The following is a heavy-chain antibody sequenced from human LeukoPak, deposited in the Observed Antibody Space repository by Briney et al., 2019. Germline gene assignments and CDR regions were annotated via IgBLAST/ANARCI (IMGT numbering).Heavy chain of an antibody. J-gene: IGHJ4*02. D-gene: IGHD3-10*01. CDR1: GYTFTSYG. CDR3: ARSMVRGVIQGPFDY. Sequence: ASVKVSCKASGYTFTSYGISWVRQAPGQGLEWMGWISAYNGNTNYAQKLQGRVTMTTDTSTSTAYMELRSLRSDDTAVYYCARSMVRGVIQGPFDYWGQGTLVTVSS. V-gene: IGHV1-18*01. CDR2: ISAYNGNT.